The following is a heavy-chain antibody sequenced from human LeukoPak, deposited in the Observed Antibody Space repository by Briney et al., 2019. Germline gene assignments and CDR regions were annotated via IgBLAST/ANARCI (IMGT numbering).Heavy chain of an antibody. Sequence: SVKVSCKASGGTFSSYAISLVRQARGQGLEWMGGIIPIFGTANYAQKFQGRVTITSDESTSTAYMELSSLRSEDTAVYYCRLLWFGESNYYYMDVWGKGTTVTVSS. D-gene: IGHD3-10*01. V-gene: IGHV1-69*13. CDR2: IIPIFGTA. J-gene: IGHJ6*03. CDR1: GGTFSSYA. CDR3: RLLWFGESNYYYMDV.